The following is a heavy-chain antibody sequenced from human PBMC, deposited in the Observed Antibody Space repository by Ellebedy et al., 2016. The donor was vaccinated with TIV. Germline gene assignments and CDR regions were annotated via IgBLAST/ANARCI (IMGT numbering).Heavy chain of an antibody. CDR3: ARGSPPDWIPRRSTVTLRAPFDY. J-gene: IGHJ4*02. CDR1: GFTFRSYW. D-gene: IGHD4-17*01. CDR2: IKQDGSEK. V-gene: IGHV3-7*01. Sequence: GESLKISCAASGFTFRSYWMSWVRQAPGKGLEWVANIKQDGSEKYYVDSVKGRFTISRDNAKNSLYLQMNSLRAEDTAVYYCARGSPPDWIPRRSTVTLRAPFDYWGQGTLVTVSS.